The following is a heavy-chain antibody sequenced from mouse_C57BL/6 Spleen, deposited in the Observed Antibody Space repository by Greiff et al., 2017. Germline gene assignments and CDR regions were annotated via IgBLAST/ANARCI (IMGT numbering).Heavy chain of an antibody. D-gene: IGHD1-1*01. V-gene: IGHV5-17*01. J-gene: IGHJ2*01. CDR3: ARREIYYGSSFDY. Sequence: EVQGVESGGGLVKPGGSLKLSCAASGFTFSDYGMHWVRQAPEKGLEWVAYISSGSSTIYYADTVKGRFTISRDYAKNTLFLQMTSLRSEDTAMYYCARREIYYGSSFDYWGQGTTLTVSS. CDR2: ISSGSSTI. CDR1: GFTFSDYG.